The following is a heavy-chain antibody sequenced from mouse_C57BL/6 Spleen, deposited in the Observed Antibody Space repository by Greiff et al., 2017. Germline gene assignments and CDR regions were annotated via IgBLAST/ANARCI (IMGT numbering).Heavy chain of an antibody. CDR3: VYYDYDGGFAY. D-gene: IGHD2-4*01. V-gene: IGHV3-6*01. CDR2: ISYDGSN. Sequence: ESGPGLVKPSQSLSLTCSVTGYSITSGYYWNWIRQFPGNKLEWMGYISYDGSNNYNPSLKNRISITRDTSKNQFFLKLNSVTTEDTATYYCVYYDYDGGFAYWGQGTLVTVSA. CDR1: GYSITSGYY. J-gene: IGHJ3*01.